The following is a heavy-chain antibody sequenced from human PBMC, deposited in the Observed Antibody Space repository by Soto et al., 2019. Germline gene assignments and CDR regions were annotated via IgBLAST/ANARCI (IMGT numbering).Heavy chain of an antibody. J-gene: IGHJ4*02. Sequence: ASVKVSCKASGYTFTSYARHWVRQAPGQRLEWMGWINAGNGNTKYSQKFQGRVTITRDTSASTAYMELSSLRSEDTAVYYCARGVRFLEWLLGEFDHWGQGTLVTVS. CDR2: INAGNGNT. CDR1: GYTFTSYA. CDR3: ARGVRFLEWLLGEFDH. D-gene: IGHD3-3*01. V-gene: IGHV1-3*01.